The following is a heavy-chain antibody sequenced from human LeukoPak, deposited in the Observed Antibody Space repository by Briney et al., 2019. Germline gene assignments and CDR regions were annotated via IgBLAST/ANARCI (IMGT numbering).Heavy chain of an antibody. Sequence: GGSLRLSCAASGFTFSSYAMSWVRQAPGKGLEWVSTISDSGGSTYYADSVKGRLTISRDNSKNTLYLQVDTLRAEDTAVYYCAKRTGGFDYWGQGTLVTVSS. J-gene: IGHJ4*02. CDR1: GFTFSSYA. CDR2: ISDSGGST. CDR3: AKRTGGFDY. D-gene: IGHD1-14*01. V-gene: IGHV3-23*01.